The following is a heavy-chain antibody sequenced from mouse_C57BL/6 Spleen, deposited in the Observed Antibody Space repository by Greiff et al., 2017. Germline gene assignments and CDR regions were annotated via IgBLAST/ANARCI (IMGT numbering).Heavy chain of an antibody. D-gene: IGHD1-1*01. CDR2: INYDGSST. CDR3: ARGPDPCGSDYFDY. CDR1: GFTFSDYY. Sequence: EVLLLEPEGGLVQPGSSMKLSCTASGFTFSDYYMAWVRQVPEKGLEWVANINYDGSSTYYLDSLKSRFIISRDNAKNTLYLQLSSLTSEDTATYDCARGPDPCGSDYFDYWGQGTTLTVSS. J-gene: IGHJ2*01. V-gene: IGHV5-16*01.